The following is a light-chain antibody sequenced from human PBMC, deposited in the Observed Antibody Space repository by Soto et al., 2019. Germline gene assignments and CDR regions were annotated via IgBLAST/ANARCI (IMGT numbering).Light chain of an antibody. CDR2: GAS. CDR3: QQYNNWLT. CDR1: QSVSSN. V-gene: IGKV3-15*01. Sequence: EIVMTQSPATLSVSPGERATLSCRASQSVSSNLAWYQQKPGQAPRLLIYGASTRATGIPARFSGSGSGTEFTLTISSLQSEDFAVYYCQQYNNWLTFGGGTKVELK. J-gene: IGKJ4*01.